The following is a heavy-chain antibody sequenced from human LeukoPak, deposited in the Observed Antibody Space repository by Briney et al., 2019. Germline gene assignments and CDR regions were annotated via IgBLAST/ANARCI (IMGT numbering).Heavy chain of an antibody. CDR2: INPNSGGT. J-gene: IGHJ4*02. V-gene: IGHV1-2*02. CDR3: ARARRAYCGGDCYSASDY. D-gene: IGHD2-21*02. Sequence: ASVKVSCKASGYTFTGYYMNWVRQAPGQGLEWMGWINPNSGGTNYAQKFQGRVTMTRDTSISTAYMELSRLRSDDTAVYYCARARRAYCGGDCYSASDYWGQGTLVTVSS. CDR1: GYTFTGYY.